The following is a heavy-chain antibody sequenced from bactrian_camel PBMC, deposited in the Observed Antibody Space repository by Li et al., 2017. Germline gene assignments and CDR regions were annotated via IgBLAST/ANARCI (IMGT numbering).Heavy chain of an antibody. CDR3: AAGYTY. CDR2: INPSGGGR. D-gene: IGHD3*01. J-gene: IGHJ4*01. Sequence: DVQLVESGGRLVQPGGSLRLSCAASGFTFSNTAMNWVRQVPGKGLEWVSNINPSGGGRWYSNSVNGRFFVSRDNAKNALYLQMNSLKAEDTAAYYCAAGYTYWGQGTQVTV. CDR1: GFTFSNTA. V-gene: IGHV3S42*01.